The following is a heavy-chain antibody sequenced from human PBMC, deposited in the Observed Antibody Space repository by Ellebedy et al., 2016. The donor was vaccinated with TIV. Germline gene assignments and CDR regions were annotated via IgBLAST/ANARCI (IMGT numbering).Heavy chain of an antibody. J-gene: IGHJ4*02. D-gene: IGHD1-1*01. CDR2: FYNSVNT. CDR3: ARWNEGFDY. CDR1: GGSISSYY. Sequence: MPSETLSLTCTVSGGSISSYYWSWIRQPPGKGLEWIGYFYNSVNTIYNPSLKSPVSMSVDTSKNQVSLKLRSVTAEDAAMYYCARWNEGFDYWGQGTLVTVSS. V-gene: IGHV4-59*08.